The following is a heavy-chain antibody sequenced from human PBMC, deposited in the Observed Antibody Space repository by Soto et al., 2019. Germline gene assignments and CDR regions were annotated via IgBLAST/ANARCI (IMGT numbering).Heavy chain of an antibody. CDR2: INHSGST. CDR3: ARWGILGSMTTSEAGDY. CDR1: GGSFSGYY. Sequence: SETLSLTCAVYGGSFSGYYWSWIRQPPGKGLEWIGEINHSGSTNYNPSLKSRVTISVDTSKNQFSLKLSSVTAADTAVYYCARWGILGSMTTSEAGDYWGQGTLVTVSS. J-gene: IGHJ4*02. V-gene: IGHV4-34*01. D-gene: IGHD4-4*01.